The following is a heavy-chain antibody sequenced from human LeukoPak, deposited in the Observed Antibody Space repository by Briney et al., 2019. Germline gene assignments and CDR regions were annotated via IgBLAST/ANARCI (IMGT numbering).Heavy chain of an antibody. CDR2: INPNSGGT. CDR3: ASSEAWFGELLGYMDV. CDR1: GYTFTGYY. J-gene: IGHJ6*03. D-gene: IGHD3-10*01. V-gene: IGHV1-2*02. Sequence: GASVKVSCKASGYTFTGYYMHWVRQAPGQGLEWMGWINPNSGGTNYAQKFQGRVTMTTDTSTSTVYMELSSLRSEDTAVYYCASSEAWFGELLGYMDVWGKGTTVTVSS.